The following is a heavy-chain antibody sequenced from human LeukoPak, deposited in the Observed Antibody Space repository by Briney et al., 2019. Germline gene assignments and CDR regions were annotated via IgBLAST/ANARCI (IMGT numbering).Heavy chain of an antibody. CDR2: IYHSGST. J-gene: IGHJ4*02. V-gene: IGHV4-34*01. D-gene: IGHD6-13*01. CDR1: GFTFSSYA. Sequence: GSLRLSCAASGFTFSSYAMNWVRQAPGKGLEWIGEIYHSGSTNYNPSLKSRVTISVDTSKNQFSLKLSSVTAADTAVYYCARLLAAADTHPREPHLLFDYWGQGTLVTVSS. CDR3: ARLLAAADTHPREPHLLFDY.